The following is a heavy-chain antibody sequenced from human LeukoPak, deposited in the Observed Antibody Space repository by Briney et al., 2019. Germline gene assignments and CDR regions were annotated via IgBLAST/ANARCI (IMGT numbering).Heavy chain of an antibody. CDR1: GGSFSGYY. V-gene: IGHV4-34*01. Sequence: PSETLSLTCAVYGGSFSGYYWSWIRQPPGKGLEWIGEINHSGSTNYNPSLKGRVTISVDTSKNQFSLKLSSVTAADTAVYYCARGPMVGSLPKAAAGTYNWFDPWGQGTLVTVSS. D-gene: IGHD6-13*01. J-gene: IGHJ5*02. CDR2: INHSGST. CDR3: ARGPMVGSLPKAAAGTYNWFDP.